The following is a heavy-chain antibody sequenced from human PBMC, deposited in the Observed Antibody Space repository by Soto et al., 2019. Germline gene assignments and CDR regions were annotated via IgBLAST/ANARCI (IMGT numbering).Heavy chain of an antibody. V-gene: IGHV3-23*01. Sequence: GGSLRLSCAASGFTFSSYAMGWVRQAPGKGLEWVSAISGSGGSTYYADSVKGRFTISRDNSKNTLYLQMNSLRAEDTAVYHCAKAGYCSSATCATRYYYMDVWGKGTTVTVSS. CDR3: AKAGYCSSATCATRYYYMDV. CDR2: ISGSGGST. CDR1: GFTFSSYA. J-gene: IGHJ6*03. D-gene: IGHD2-2*01.